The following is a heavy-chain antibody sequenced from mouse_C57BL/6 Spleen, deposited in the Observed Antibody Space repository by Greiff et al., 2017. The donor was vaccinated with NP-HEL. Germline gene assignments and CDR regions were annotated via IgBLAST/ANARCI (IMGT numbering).Heavy chain of an antibody. CDR2: IHPNSGST. V-gene: IGHV1-64*01. CDR1: GYTFTSYW. D-gene: IGHD4-1*01. J-gene: IGHJ3*01. CDR3: APELGRFAY. Sequence: QVQLQQPGAELVMPGASVKLSCKASGYTFTSYWMHWVKQRPGQGLEWIGMIHPNSGSTNYNEKFKSKATLTVDKSSSTAYMQLSSLTSEDSAVYYCAPELGRFAYWGQGTLVTVSA.